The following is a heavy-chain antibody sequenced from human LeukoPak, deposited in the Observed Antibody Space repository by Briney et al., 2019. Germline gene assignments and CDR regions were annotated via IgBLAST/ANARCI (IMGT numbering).Heavy chain of an antibody. CDR2: IYYSGST. V-gene: IGHV4-59*01. D-gene: IGHD6-13*01. Sequence: SETLSLTCTVSGGSISSYYWSWIRQPPGKGLEWIGYIYYSGSTNYNPSLKSRVTISVDTSKNQFSLKLSSVTAADTAVYYCARGRRIAAAPMPHALDIWGQGTMVTVSS. J-gene: IGHJ3*02. CDR1: GGSISSYY. CDR3: ARGRRIAAAPMPHALDI.